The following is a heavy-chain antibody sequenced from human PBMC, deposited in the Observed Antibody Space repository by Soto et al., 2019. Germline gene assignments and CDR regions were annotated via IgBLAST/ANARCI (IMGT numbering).Heavy chain of an antibody. CDR3: ASSSGSYYLRWTYFDY. V-gene: IGHV4-34*01. CDR2: INHSGST. CDR1: GGSFRGYY. D-gene: IGHD1-26*01. J-gene: IGHJ4*02. Sequence: SETLSLTCAVYGGSFRGYYWTWIRQPPGTGLEWIGEINHSGSTNYNPSLKSRVTISVDTSKNQFSLKLSSVTAADTAVYYCASSSGSYYLRWTYFDYWGQGTLVTVSS.